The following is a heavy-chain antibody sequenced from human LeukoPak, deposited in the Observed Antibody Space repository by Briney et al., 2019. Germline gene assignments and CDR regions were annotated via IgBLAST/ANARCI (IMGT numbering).Heavy chain of an antibody. CDR2: IRGDGETT. J-gene: IGHJ2*01. CDR3: ARGTHYGETRYWYFDL. D-gene: IGHD4-17*01. CDR1: GFTFTSYA. V-gene: IGHV3-23*01. Sequence: GGSLRLSCAASGFTFTSYAMNWVRQAPGKGLEWVSAIRGDGETTYYADSVKGRFTISRDNSKGTLYLEMTSLRAEDTAIYYCARGTHYGETRYWYFDLWGRGTLVTVSS.